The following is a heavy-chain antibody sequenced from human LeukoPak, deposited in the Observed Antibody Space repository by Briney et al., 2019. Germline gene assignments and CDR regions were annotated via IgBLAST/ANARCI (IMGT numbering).Heavy chain of an antibody. J-gene: IGHJ4*02. V-gene: IGHV4-39*01. CDR3: ARRGLIDY. Sequence: ASETLSLTCTVSGGSISGSFYYWGWIRQPPGKGLEWIGSIYYSGSTYYNPSLKSRVTISVDTSKNQFSLNLSSVTAADTAVYYCARRGLIDYWGQGTLVTVSS. CDR1: GGSISGSFYY. D-gene: IGHD3/OR15-3a*01. CDR2: IYYSGST.